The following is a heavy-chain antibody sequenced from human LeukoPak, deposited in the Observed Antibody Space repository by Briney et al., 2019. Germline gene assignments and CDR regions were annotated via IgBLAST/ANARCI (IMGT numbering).Heavy chain of an antibody. Sequence: PGGSLRLSCAASGFTFSSYAMSWVRQAPGKGLEWVSAISGSGGSTYYADSVKGRFTISRDNSKNTLYLQMNSLRAEDTAVYYCAKRELLEWLLSDWFDPWGQGTLVTVSS. CDR1: GFTFSSYA. CDR2: ISGSGGST. J-gene: IGHJ5*02. D-gene: IGHD3-3*01. V-gene: IGHV3-23*01. CDR3: AKRELLEWLLSDWFDP.